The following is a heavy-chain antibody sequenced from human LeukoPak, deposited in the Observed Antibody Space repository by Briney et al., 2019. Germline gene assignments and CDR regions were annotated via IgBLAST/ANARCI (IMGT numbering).Heavy chain of an antibody. Sequence: GGSLRLSCAASGFIFNNYWMCWVRQAPGKGLEWVANIEGDGSEKNFVDSVKGRFTISRDNAKNSLYLQVNSLRAEDTAVYYCARDFGFKVDYWGQGALVTVSS. D-gene: IGHD3-10*01. CDR2: IEGDGSEK. V-gene: IGHV3-7*03. CDR3: ARDFGFKVDY. J-gene: IGHJ4*02. CDR1: GFIFNNYW.